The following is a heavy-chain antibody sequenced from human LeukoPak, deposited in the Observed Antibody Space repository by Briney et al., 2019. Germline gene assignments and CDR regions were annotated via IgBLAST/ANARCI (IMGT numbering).Heavy chain of an antibody. J-gene: IGHJ4*02. CDR3: ARRMSHLYNFEY. CDR1: GGSISSYY. Sequence: PSETLSLTCSVSGGSISSYYWNWIRQPPGKGLEWIGYVYSSGSTNYNPSLKSRVTISVDTSKNLFSLKLNSVTAADTAVYYCARRMSHLYNFEYWGQGALVTVSS. CDR2: VYSSGST. D-gene: IGHD5-24*01. V-gene: IGHV4-59*08.